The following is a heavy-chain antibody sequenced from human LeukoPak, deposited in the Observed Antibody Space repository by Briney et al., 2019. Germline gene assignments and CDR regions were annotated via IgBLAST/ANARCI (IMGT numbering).Heavy chain of an antibody. V-gene: IGHV4-59*01. D-gene: IGHD4-17*01. Sequence: SETLSLTCSISGVSISTYYWSWIRQPPGKGLEWIGHIYYSGSTNYNPSLKSRVTISVDMSNNRFSLNLTSVTAADTAVYYCARGAYGDYEYNWFAPWGQGTLVTVSS. CDR2: IYYSGST. J-gene: IGHJ5*02. CDR3: ARGAYGDYEYNWFAP. CDR1: GVSISTYY.